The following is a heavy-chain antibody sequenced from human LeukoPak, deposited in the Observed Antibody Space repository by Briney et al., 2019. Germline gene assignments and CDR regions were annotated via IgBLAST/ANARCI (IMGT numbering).Heavy chain of an antibody. CDR1: GFTFSSYW. V-gene: IGHV3-74*01. J-gene: IGHJ4*02. Sequence: GGSLRLSCAASGFTFSSYWMHWVRQAPGKGLVWVSGINSDGSSTSYADSVKGRFTISRDNARNTLYLQMSSLRAEDTAVYYCARDGPGHITIFGVVNYWGQGTLVTVSS. D-gene: IGHD3-3*01. CDR3: ARDGPGHITIFGVVNY. CDR2: INSDGSST.